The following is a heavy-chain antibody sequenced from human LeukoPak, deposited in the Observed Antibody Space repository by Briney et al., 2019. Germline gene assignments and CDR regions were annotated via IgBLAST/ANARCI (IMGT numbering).Heavy chain of an antibody. CDR3: ARVPTTFWFDP. CDR1: GDSISSRTFY. V-gene: IGHV4-39*01. Sequence: KPSETLSLTCSVSGDSISSRTFYWGWVRPPPGEGVEWIGSMYYVGTTYYNPSFKSRVTISVDTSKNQFSLKLSSVTAADTAVYYCARVPTTFWFDPWGQGTLVTVSS. CDR2: MYYVGTT. D-gene: IGHD4-17*01. J-gene: IGHJ5*02.